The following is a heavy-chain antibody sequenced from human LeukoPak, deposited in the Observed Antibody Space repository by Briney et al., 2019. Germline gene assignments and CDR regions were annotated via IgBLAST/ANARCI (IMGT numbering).Heavy chain of an antibody. J-gene: IGHJ4*02. D-gene: IGHD3-16*02. CDR3: ARQGSSDYDYVWGSYRPRPLGPVLN. CDR2: IYPGDSDT. Sequence: GESLKISCKGSGHSFTSYWIGWVRQMPGKGLEWMGIIYPGDSDTRYGPSFQGQVTISADKSISTAYLQWSSLKASDTAMYYCARQGSSDYDYVWGSYRPRPLGPVLNWGQGTLVTVSS. V-gene: IGHV5-51*01. CDR1: GHSFTSYW.